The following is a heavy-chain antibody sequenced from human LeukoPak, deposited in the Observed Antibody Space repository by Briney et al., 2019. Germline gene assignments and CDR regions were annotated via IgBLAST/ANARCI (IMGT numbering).Heavy chain of an antibody. V-gene: IGHV3-48*03. CDR1: GYTFTTYW. Sequence: GGSLRLSCAASGYTFTTYWINWVRQAPGEGLEWLSYISSSGSTIYYADSVKGRFTISRDNAKNSLYLQMNSLRAEDTAVYYCARAGSGRSPDWFDPWGQGTLVTVSS. D-gene: IGHD1-26*01. CDR3: ARAGSGRSPDWFDP. CDR2: ISSSGSTI. J-gene: IGHJ5*02.